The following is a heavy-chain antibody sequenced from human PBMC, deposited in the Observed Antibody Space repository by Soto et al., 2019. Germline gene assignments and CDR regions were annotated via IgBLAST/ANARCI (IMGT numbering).Heavy chain of an antibody. J-gene: IGHJ5*02. CDR2: IYYSGST. V-gene: IGHV4-59*08. D-gene: IGHD5-12*01. Sequence: QVQLQESGPGLVKPSETLSLTCTVSGGSISSYYWSWIRQPPGKGLEWIGYIYYSGSTNYNPSLKSRVTISVDTSKNQFSLKLSSVTAADTAVYYCATSGYSGSGRNWFDPWGQGTLVTVSS. CDR3: ATSGYSGSGRNWFDP. CDR1: GGSISSYY.